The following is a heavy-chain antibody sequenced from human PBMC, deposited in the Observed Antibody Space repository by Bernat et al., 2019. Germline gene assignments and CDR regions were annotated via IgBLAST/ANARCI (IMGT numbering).Heavy chain of an antibody. J-gene: IGHJ4*02. D-gene: IGHD3-10*01. CDR2: IYYSGST. CDR1: GGSISSSSYY. V-gene: IGHV4-39*07. Sequence: QLQLQESGPGLVKPSETLSLTCTVSGGSISSSSYYWGWIRQPPGKGLEWIGSIYYSGSTYYNPSLKSRVTISVDTSKNQFSLKLSSVTAADTAVYYCARGELDNPLTHFDYWGQGTLVTVSS. CDR3: ARGELDNPLTHFDY.